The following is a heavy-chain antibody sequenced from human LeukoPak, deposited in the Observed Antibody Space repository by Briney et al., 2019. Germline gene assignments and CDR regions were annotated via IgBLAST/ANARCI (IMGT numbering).Heavy chain of an antibody. CDR2: IYYSGST. V-gene: IGHV4-30-4*08. CDR1: GGSLSSGDYY. J-gene: IGHJ4*02. Sequence: SETLSLTCTVSGGSLSSGDYYWRWVRQPPGTGLEWIGYIYYSGSTYYNPSLKSRVTISVDTSKNQFSLKLSSVTAADTAVYYCAREGCSSSSCLDYWGQGTLVTVSS. D-gene: IGHD2-2*01. CDR3: AREGCSSSSCLDY.